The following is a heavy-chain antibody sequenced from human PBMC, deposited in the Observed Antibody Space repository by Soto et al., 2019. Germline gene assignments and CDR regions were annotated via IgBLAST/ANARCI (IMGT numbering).Heavy chain of an antibody. CDR1: GFTFENFG. V-gene: IGHV3-23*01. CDR2: ISGSGLNK. J-gene: IGHJ5*02. Sequence: GSLRLSCAASGFTFENFGMSWVRQAPGKGLEWISSISGSGLNKYYADSVKGRFTISRDNSKNTVYLELSNLRAEDTAVYHCAKNQGVELVPLATVDWFDPWGQGSVVTVSS. CDR3: AKNQGVELVPLATVDWFDP. D-gene: IGHD1-26*01.